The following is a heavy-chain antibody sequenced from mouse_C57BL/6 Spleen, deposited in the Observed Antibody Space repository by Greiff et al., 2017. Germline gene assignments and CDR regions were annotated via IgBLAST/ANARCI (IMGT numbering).Heavy chain of an antibody. V-gene: IGHV5-16*01. D-gene: IGHD1-1*01. Sequence: EVKVVESEGGLVQPGSSMKLSCTASGFTFSDYYMAWVRQVPEKGLEWVANINYDGSSTYYLDSLKSRFIISRDNAKNILYLQMSSLKSEDTATYYCARERNGSLDYWGQGTTLTVSS. J-gene: IGHJ2*01. CDR1: GFTFSDYY. CDR3: ARERNGSLDY. CDR2: INYDGSST.